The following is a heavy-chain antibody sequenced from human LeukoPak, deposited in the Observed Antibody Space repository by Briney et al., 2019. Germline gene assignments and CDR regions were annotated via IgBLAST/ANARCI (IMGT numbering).Heavy chain of an antibody. V-gene: IGHV4-4*07. CDR3: ARDSNRRGFRGVPFDY. J-gene: IGHJ4*02. CDR2: IYTSGST. D-gene: IGHD3-10*01. CDR1: GGSISSYY. Sequence: SETLSLTCTVSGGSISSYYWSWIRQPAGKGLEWIGRIYTSGSTNYNPSLKSRVTMSVDTSKNQFSLKLSSVTAAHTAVYYCARDSNRRGFRGVPFDYWGQGTLVTVSS.